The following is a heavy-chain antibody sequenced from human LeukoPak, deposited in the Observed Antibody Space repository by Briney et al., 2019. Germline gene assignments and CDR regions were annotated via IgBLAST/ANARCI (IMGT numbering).Heavy chain of an antibody. D-gene: IGHD2-21*02. V-gene: IGHV1-24*01. CDR1: GYTLTELS. CDR3: ATYQNCGGDCLSLGY. Sequence: ASVKVSCKVSGYTLTELSMHWVRQAPGKGLEWMGGFDPEDGETIYAQKFQGRVTMTEDTSTDTAYMGLSSLRSEDTAVYYCATYQNCGGDCLSLGYWGQGTLVTVSS. CDR2: FDPEDGET. J-gene: IGHJ4*02.